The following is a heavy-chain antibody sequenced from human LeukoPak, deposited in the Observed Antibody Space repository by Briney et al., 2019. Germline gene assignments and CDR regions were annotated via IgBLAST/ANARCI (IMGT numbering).Heavy chain of an antibody. J-gene: IGHJ4*02. Sequence: GGSLRLSCGASGFTFSSYAMNWVRQAPGKGVEWVSGIIASGGSTYYADSVKGRFTISRDNSKNTLYLQMNSLRAEDTAVYYCARADGYSYGRYYFDYWGQGTLVTASS. CDR2: IIASGGST. V-gene: IGHV3-23*01. CDR3: ARADGYSYGRYYFDY. D-gene: IGHD5-18*01. CDR1: GFTFSSYA.